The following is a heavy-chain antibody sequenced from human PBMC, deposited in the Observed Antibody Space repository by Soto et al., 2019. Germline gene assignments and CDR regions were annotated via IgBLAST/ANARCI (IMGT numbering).Heavy chain of an antibody. CDR3: ARDRGVAPPVAGNTHYYYYMDV. J-gene: IGHJ6*03. D-gene: IGHD6-19*01. Sequence: QDQLVQSGVEVKKPGASVKVSCKASGYSSTNYGITWVRQAPGQGFEWMGWISAYNGNTKYAQKLQGRVTMTTDASTSTAYLELRSLTSDDTAVYYCARDRGVAPPVAGNTHYYYYMDVWGKGTTVTVSS. CDR1: GYSSTNYG. CDR2: ISAYNGNT. V-gene: IGHV1-18*01.